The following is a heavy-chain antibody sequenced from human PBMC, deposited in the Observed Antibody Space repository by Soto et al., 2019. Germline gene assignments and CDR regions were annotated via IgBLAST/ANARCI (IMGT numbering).Heavy chain of an antibody. D-gene: IGHD5-12*01. V-gene: IGHV3-23*01. Sequence: GGSLRLSCAASGFTFSSYAMSWVRQAPGKGLEWVSAISGSGGSTYYADSVKGRFTISRDNSKNTLYLQMNSLRAEDTAVYYCAKKPGWLPPRPLVYFDLGGRGTLVTVS. CDR3: AKKPGWLPPRPLVYFDL. CDR2: ISGSGGST. CDR1: GFTFSSYA. J-gene: IGHJ2*01.